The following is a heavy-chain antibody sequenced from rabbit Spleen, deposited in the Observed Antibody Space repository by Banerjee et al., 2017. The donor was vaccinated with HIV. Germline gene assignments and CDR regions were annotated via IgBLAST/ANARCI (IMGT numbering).Heavy chain of an antibody. CDR1: GFSFSSSYY. J-gene: IGHJ4*01. V-gene: IGHV1S40*01. CDR3: AGDLTGNGYGIYDL. CDR2: IYAGISGRT. Sequence: QSLEESGGDLVKPGASLTLTCTASGFSFSSSYYICWVRQAPGKGLEWIGCIYAGISGRTYYANWAKGRFTISKTSSTTVTLQMTGLTAADTATYFCAGDLTGNGYGIYDLWGPGTLVTVS. D-gene: IGHD6-1*01.